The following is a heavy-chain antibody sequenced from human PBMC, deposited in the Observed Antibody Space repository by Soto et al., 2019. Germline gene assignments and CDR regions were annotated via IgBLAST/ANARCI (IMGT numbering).Heavy chain of an antibody. CDR3: ARGQIQSDFDY. Sequence: GASVKVSCKASGYMFTGFYLHWVRQAPGQGLEWMGWINPNNGVTTYAKNFQGRVTMTRDSSISTAYMELSSLRSDDTAVYYCARGQIQSDFDYWGQGTLVTVSS. J-gene: IGHJ4*02. CDR1: GYMFTGFY. D-gene: IGHD3-3*01. V-gene: IGHV1-2*02. CDR2: INPNNGVT.